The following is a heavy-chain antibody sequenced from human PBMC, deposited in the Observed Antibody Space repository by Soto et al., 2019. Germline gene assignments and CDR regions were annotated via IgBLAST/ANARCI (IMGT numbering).Heavy chain of an antibody. V-gene: IGHV4-34*01. Sequence: SETLSLTCAVYDGSFSGYYLSWIRQHPGKGLECIGEINHSGSTNYNPSLKSRVTISVDTSKNQFSLKLSSVTAADTAVYYCARDQPLPGRLDYWGQGTLVTVYS. J-gene: IGHJ4*02. CDR3: ARDQPLPGRLDY. D-gene: IGHD2-2*01. CDR1: DGSFSGYY. CDR2: INHSGST.